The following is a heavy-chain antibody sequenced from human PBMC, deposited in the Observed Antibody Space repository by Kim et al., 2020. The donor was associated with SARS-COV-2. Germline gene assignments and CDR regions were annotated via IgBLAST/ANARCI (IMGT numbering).Heavy chain of an antibody. CDR2: IKGDISQQ. D-gene: IGHD1-26*01. V-gene: IGHV3-7*01. CDR3: ARDPARSRSFCGCDAF. CDR1: GFTFSRYW. Sequence: GGSLRLSCAASGFTFSRYWMSWVRQAPGKGLEWVANIKGDISQQYYVDSVKGRFTISRDNAKNSVYLQMNSLSAEDTAVYYCARDPARSRSFCGCDAF. J-gene: IGHJ3*01.